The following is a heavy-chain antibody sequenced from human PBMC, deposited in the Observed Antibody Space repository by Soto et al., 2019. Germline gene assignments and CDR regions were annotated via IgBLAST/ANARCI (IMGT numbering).Heavy chain of an antibody. D-gene: IGHD6-6*01. CDR3: VRVYGRSSCFFDS. J-gene: IGHJ4*02. Sequence: SETLSLTCGVSGYSLTSGYHWGWIRQPPGKGLEWIGTIYHSGTTYYNPSLMSRVTMSVDTSKDQFSLKVTSATAADTAVYFCVRVYGRSSCFFDSWGQGTLVTVSS. V-gene: IGHV4-38-2*01. CDR2: IYHSGTT. CDR1: GYSLTSGYH.